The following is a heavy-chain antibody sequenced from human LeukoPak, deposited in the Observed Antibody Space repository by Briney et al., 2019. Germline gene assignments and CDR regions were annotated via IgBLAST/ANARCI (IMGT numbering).Heavy chain of an antibody. V-gene: IGHV3-74*01. Sequence: GGSLRLSCAASGFTFSSYAMHWVRQAPGKGLVWVSRINTDGSSTTYADSVKGRFTISRDNAKNTLYLQMNSLRAEDTAVYYCARPYYSGSGSYGYWGQGTLVTVSS. D-gene: IGHD3-10*01. CDR2: INTDGSST. CDR3: ARPYYSGSGSYGY. CDR1: GFTFSSYA. J-gene: IGHJ4*02.